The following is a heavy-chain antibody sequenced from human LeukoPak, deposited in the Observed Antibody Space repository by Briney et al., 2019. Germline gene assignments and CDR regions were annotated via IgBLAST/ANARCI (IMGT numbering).Heavy chain of an antibody. CDR2: IRYDGSNK. Sequence: GGSLRLSCAASGFTFNSYGMHWVRQAPGKGLEWVAFIRYDGSNKYYADSVKGRFTISRDNSKNTLYLQMNSLRAEDTAVYYCAKFDIVVVPAAIEDYWGQGTLVTVSS. D-gene: IGHD2-2*02. CDR3: AKFDIVVVPAAIEDY. V-gene: IGHV3-30*02. CDR1: GFTFNSYG. J-gene: IGHJ4*02.